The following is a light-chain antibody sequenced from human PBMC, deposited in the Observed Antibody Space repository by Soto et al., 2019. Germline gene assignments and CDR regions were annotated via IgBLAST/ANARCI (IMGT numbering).Light chain of an antibody. V-gene: IGLV1-40*01. CDR1: SSNIGAGYD. Sequence: QSVLTQPPSMSGAPGQRVTIACTGSSSNIGAGYDVHWYQQLPGTAPKLLIFGNSNRPSEVPDRFSGSKSGTSASLAITGLQAEDEADYYCQSYDSSLSGFVVFGGGTKLTVL. CDR2: GNS. CDR3: QSYDSSLSGFVV. J-gene: IGLJ2*01.